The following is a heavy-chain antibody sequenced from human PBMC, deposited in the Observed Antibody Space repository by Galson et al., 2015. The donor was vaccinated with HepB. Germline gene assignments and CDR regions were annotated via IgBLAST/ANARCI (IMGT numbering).Heavy chain of an antibody. CDR2: ISSNGGST. D-gene: IGHD2-2*01. J-gene: IGHJ3*02. V-gene: IGHV3-64D*06. CDR3: VKEKLGYCSSTTANGDCYLGSAFDI. Sequence: SLRLSCAASGFTFSSYAMHWVRQAPGKGLEYVSAISSNGGSTYYADSVKGRFTISRDNSKNTLYLQMSSLRAEDTAVYYCVKEKLGYCSSTTANGDCYLGSAFDIWGQGTMVTVSS. CDR1: GFTFSSYA.